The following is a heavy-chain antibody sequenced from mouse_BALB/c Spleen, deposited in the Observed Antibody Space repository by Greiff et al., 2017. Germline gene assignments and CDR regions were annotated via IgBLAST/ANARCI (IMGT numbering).Heavy chain of an antibody. Sequence: EVQRVESGGGLVQPGGSMKLSCVASGFTFSNYWMNWVRQSPEKGLEWVAEIRLKSNNYATHYAESVKGRFTISRDDSKSSVYLQMNNLRAEDTGIYYCTRLGELGPHYFDYWGQGTTLTVSS. J-gene: IGHJ2*01. CDR3: TRLGELGPHYFDY. CDR1: GFTFSNYW. D-gene: IGHD4-1*01. V-gene: IGHV6-6*02. CDR2: IRLKSNNYAT.